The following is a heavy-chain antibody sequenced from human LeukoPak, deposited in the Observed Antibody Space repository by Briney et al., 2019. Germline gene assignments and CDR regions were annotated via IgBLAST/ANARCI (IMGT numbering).Heavy chain of an antibody. D-gene: IGHD1-26*01. CDR3: ARAPIVGAMAYFDY. Sequence: GGSLRLSCAASGFTFSSYAMHGVRQAPGKGLERVAVISYEGSNKHYPDSVKGQFTISRDNYKNTLYLQMNSLRAEDTAVYYCARAPIVGAMAYFDYWGQGTLVTVSS. V-gene: IGHV3-30-3*01. CDR2: ISYEGSNK. J-gene: IGHJ4*02. CDR1: GFTFSSYA.